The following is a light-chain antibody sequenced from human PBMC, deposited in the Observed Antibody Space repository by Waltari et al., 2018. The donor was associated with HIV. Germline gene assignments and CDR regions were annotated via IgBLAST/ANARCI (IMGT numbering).Light chain of an antibody. J-gene: IGLJ2*01. Sequence: HSALTQPPSVSGSPGQSVTIPCTGTSRAVANYNRASWYQQPPGSAPKLMIYEVSNRHSGVPRRFSGSKSGNTASLTISGLQAEDEADYYCSSYTSSNTFVVFGGGTKLTVL. V-gene: IGLV2-18*02. CDR1: SRAVANYNR. CDR2: EVS. CDR3: SSYTSSNTFVV.